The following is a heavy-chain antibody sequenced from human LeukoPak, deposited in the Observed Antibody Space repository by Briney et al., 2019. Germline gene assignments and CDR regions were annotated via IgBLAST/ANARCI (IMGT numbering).Heavy chain of an antibody. CDR3: AKGRRDGYKTPSDY. CDR2: ISWNSGSV. Sequence: GGSLRLSCAASGSTFDDYAMHWVRQAPGKGLEWVSGISWNSGSVGYADSVKGRFTISRDNAKNSLYLQMNSLRAEDTALYYCAKGRRDGYKTPSDYWGQGTLVTVSS. D-gene: IGHD5-24*01. CDR1: GSTFDDYA. V-gene: IGHV3-9*01. J-gene: IGHJ4*02.